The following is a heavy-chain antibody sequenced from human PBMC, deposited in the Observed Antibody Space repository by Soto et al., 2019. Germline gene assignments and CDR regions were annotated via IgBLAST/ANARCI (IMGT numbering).Heavy chain of an antibody. D-gene: IGHD2-2*03. J-gene: IGHJ6*02. V-gene: IGHV1-2*04. CDR2: INPNSGGT. CDR3: ARARLDIVVVPAASDHYYYGMDV. CDR1: GYTFTGYY. Sequence: ASVKVSCKASGYTFTGYYMHWVRQAPGQGLEWMGWINPNSGGTNYAQKFQGWVTMTRDTSISTAYMELSRLRSDDTAVYYCARARLDIVVVPAASDHYYYGMDVWGQGTTVTVSS.